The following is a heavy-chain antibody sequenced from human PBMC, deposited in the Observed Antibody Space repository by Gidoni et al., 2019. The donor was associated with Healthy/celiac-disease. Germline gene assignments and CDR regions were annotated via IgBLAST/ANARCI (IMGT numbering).Heavy chain of an antibody. Sequence: QVQLQESVPGLVKPSQTLSLTCTVSGGSISSGGYYWSWIRQHPGKGLEWIGYIYDRGSTYYNPSLKSRVTISVDTSKNQFSLKLSSVTAADTAVYYCARRGYGGNSGGDYWGQGTLVTVSS. CDR3: ARRGYGGNSGGDY. J-gene: IGHJ4*02. CDR1: GGSISSGGYY. CDR2: IYDRGST. D-gene: IGHD4-17*01. V-gene: IGHV4-31*03.